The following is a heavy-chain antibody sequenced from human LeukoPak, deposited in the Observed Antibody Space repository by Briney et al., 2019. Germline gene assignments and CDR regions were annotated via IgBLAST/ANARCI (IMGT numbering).Heavy chain of an antibody. CDR2: IRYDGSNT. Sequence: GGSLRLSCAASGFTFNNYGMHWVRQAPGKGLEWLAFIRYDGSNTYYADSVKGRFTVSRDDSKNTLYLQMNSLRGDDTAVYYCARVKKGTMVRGVITRWFDPWGQGTLVTVSS. CDR1: GFTFNNYG. V-gene: IGHV3-30*02. J-gene: IGHJ5*02. D-gene: IGHD3-10*01. CDR3: ARVKKGTMVRGVITRWFDP.